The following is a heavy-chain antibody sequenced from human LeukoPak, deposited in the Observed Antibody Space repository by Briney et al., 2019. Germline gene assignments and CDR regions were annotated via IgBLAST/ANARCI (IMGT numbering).Heavy chain of an antibody. D-gene: IGHD3-22*01. CDR1: GFTFSSYS. Sequence: PGGSLRLSCAASGFTFSSYSMNWVRQAPGKGLEWVSYIISSSSTIYYADSVKGRFTISRDNAKNSLYLQMNSLRAEDTAVYYCARDGNYYDSSGYPDYWGQGTLVTVSS. CDR2: IISSSSTI. CDR3: ARDGNYYDSSGYPDY. V-gene: IGHV3-48*01. J-gene: IGHJ4*02.